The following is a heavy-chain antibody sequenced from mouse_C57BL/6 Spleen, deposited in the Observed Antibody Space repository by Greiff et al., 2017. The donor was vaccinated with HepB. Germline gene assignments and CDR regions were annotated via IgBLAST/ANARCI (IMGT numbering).Heavy chain of an antibody. CDR1: GFTFTDYY. CDR2: IRNKANGYTT. J-gene: IGHJ4*01. Sequence: EVQGVESGGGLVQPGGSLSLSCAASGFTFTDYYMSWVRQPPGKALEWLGFIRNKANGYTTEYSASVKGLFTISRDNSQSILYLQMNALRAEDSATYYCARYKLFYAMDYWGQGTSVTVSS. V-gene: IGHV7-3*01. CDR3: ARYKLFYAMDY.